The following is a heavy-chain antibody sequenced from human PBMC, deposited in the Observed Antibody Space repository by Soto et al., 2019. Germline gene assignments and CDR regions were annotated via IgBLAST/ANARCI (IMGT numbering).Heavy chain of an antibody. V-gene: IGHV3-9*01. CDR1: GFSFDDYA. CDR3: AKSVHQWADYFDY. CDR2: ITWNGGSE. D-gene: IGHD6-19*01. J-gene: IGHJ4*02. Sequence: EVQLLQSGGGVVQPGRSLRLSCVGSGFSFDDYAMHWVRQVPGKVLEWVAGITWNGGSEDYSDSVRGRFVIDRDNAKSFVYLEMMSLIAEDTAVYYGAKSVHQWADYFDYWGQGTLGSVSS.